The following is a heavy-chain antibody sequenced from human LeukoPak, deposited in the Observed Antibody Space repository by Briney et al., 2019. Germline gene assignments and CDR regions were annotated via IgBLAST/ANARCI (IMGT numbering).Heavy chain of an antibody. CDR1: GGTFGSYT. CDR3: ARSPSWDWYFDL. D-gene: IGHD1-26*01. J-gene: IGHJ2*01. Sequence: ASVKVSCKAPGGTFGSYTISWVRQAPGQGLEWMGGFIPIFNTTNYAQKFQGRVTITADASTSTAYMELSSLRSEDTAVYYCARSPSWDWYFDLWGRGTLVTVSS. V-gene: IGHV1-69*13. CDR2: FIPIFNTT.